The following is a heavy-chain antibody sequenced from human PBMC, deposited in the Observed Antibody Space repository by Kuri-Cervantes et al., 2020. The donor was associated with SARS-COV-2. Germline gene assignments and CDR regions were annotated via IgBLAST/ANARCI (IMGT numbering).Heavy chain of an antibody. CDR2: ITSFSGSI. CDR1: GFSFNHYS. V-gene: IGHV3-48*01. J-gene: IGHJ5*01. CDR3: ARDGRDYQDSDGFRIDS. Sequence: GESLKISCVGSGFSFNHYSMNWVRQAPGKGLEWIAYITSFSGSIYYADSVKGRFTISRDNAERSLFLQMNDLRADDTAVYFCARDGRDYQDSDGFRIDSWGQGTLVTVSS. D-gene: IGHD3-22*01.